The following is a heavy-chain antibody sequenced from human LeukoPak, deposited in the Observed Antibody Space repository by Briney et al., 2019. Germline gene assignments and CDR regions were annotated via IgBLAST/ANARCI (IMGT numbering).Heavy chain of an antibody. CDR3: ARDRDSGWFGEFYYMDV. Sequence: GGSLRLSCAASGFTFSSYSMNWVRQAPGKGLEWVSSISSSSSYIYYADSVKGRFTISRDNAKNSLYLQMNSLRAEDTAVYYCARDRDSGWFGEFYYMDVWGKGTTVTISS. CDR1: GFTFSSYS. J-gene: IGHJ6*03. V-gene: IGHV3-21*01. D-gene: IGHD3-10*01. CDR2: ISSSSSYI.